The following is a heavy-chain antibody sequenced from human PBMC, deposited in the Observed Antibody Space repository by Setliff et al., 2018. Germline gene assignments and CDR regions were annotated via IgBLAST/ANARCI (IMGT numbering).Heavy chain of an antibody. J-gene: IGHJ6*02. Sequence: ASVKVSCKASGYTFTGYYMHWVRQAPGQGLEWMGWINPNSGGTNYAQKFQGWVTMTRDTSISTAYMGLSRLRSDDTAVYYCARGTGGDYNFWSGYYSYYYYGMDVWGQGTTVTVS. V-gene: IGHV1-2*04. CDR2: INPNSGGT. CDR3: ARGTGGDYNFWSGYYSYYYYGMDV. D-gene: IGHD3-3*01. CDR1: GYTFTGYY.